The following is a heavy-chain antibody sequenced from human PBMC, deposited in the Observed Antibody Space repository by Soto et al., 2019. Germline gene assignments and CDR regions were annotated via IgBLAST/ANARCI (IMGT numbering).Heavy chain of an antibody. CDR1: GYTFTSYG. Sequence: QVQLVQSGAEVKKPGASVKVSCKASGYTFTSYGISWARQAPGQGLEWMGWISAYNGNTNYAQKLQGRVTMTADTSTSTADMELRSLRSDDTAVYYCARVYLARGVYEVFGYWGQGTLVTVCS. D-gene: IGHD3-10*01. V-gene: IGHV1-18*01. J-gene: IGHJ4*02. CDR3: ARVYLARGVYEVFGY. CDR2: ISAYNGNT.